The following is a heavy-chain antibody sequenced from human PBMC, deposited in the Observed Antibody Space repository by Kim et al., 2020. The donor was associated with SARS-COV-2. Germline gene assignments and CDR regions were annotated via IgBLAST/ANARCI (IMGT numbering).Heavy chain of an antibody. D-gene: IGHD5-18*01. Sequence: SETLSLTCTVSGGSISSGGYYWSWIRQHPGKGLEWIGYIYYSGSTYYNPSLKSRVTISVDTSKNQFSLKLSSVTAADTAVYYCARGEDTAMGIFDYWGQGTLVTVSS. CDR1: GGSISSGGYY. CDR2: IYYSGST. CDR3: ARGEDTAMGIFDY. J-gene: IGHJ4*02. V-gene: IGHV4-31*03.